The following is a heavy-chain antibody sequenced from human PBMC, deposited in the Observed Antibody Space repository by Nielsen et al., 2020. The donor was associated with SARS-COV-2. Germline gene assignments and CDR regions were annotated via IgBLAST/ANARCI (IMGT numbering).Heavy chain of an antibody. V-gene: IGHV4-39*07. D-gene: IGHD6-19*01. CDR1: GGSISSSSYY. CDR2: IYYSGST. Sequence: SETLSLTCTVSGGSISSSSYYWGWIRQPPGKGLEWIGSIYYSGSTYYNPSLKSRVTISVDTSKNQFSLKLSSVTAADTAVYYCARDTDSVAVDYWGQGTLVTVSS. J-gene: IGHJ4*02. CDR3: ARDTDSVAVDY.